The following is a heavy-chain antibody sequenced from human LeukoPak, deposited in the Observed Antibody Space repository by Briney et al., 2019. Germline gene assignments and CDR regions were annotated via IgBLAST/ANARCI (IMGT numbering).Heavy chain of an antibody. CDR1: GGSISTYS. J-gene: IGHJ6*02. CDR2: IYYSGTT. V-gene: IGHV4-59*01. Sequence: SETLSLTCTVSGGSISTYSWSWIRQPPGKGLEWIGFIYYSGTTNYNPSLKSRVTISADTSTKHFSLMISSAPAADTPVFYCAGDGPLRSRHPGYYYGVDVWGQGTTVTVSS. CDR3: AGDGPLRSRHPGYYYGVDV.